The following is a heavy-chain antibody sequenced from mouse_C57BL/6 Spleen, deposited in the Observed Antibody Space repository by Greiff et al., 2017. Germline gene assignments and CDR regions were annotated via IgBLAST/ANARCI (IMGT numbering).Heavy chain of an antibody. CDR2: ISNGGGST. J-gene: IGHJ4*01. D-gene: IGHD1-1*01. CDR3: ARQAYYYGSSYEGYYAMDY. CDR1: GFTFSDYY. Sequence: EVKVVESGGGLVQPGGSLKLSCAASGFTFSDYYMYWVRQTPEKRLEWVAYISNGGGSTYYPDTVKGRFTISRDNAKNTLYMQMSRMKSEDTAMYYCARQAYYYGSSYEGYYAMDYWGQGTSVTVSS. V-gene: IGHV5-12*01.